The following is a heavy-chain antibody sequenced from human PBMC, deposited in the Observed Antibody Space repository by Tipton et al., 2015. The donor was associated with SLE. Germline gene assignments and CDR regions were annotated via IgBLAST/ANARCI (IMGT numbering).Heavy chain of an antibody. Sequence: SLRLSCAVSGFTLSSSWMSWVRQAPGKGLEWVANIKQDGNEKYYVDSVKGRFTISRDNAKNSVYLQMNSLRAEDTAVYYCARKVGDYWGQGTPVTVSS. CDR1: GFTLSSSW. CDR3: ARKVGDY. CDR2: IKQDGNEK. D-gene: IGHD1-26*01. J-gene: IGHJ4*02. V-gene: IGHV3-7*01.